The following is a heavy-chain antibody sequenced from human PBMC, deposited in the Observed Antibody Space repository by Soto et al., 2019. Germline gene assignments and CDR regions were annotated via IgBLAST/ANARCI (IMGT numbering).Heavy chain of an antibody. CDR2: INGGNGDT. CDR3: ARLYTSGWFSFDY. V-gene: IGHV1-3*05. D-gene: IGHD6-13*01. J-gene: IGHJ4*02. CDR1: GYTFTSYP. Sequence: QVQLVQSGAEEKKPGASVRVSCKASGYTFTSYPIHWVRQAPGQSLERMGWINGGNGDTKYSENLQGRVAMSRDTSASTAYIDLSSLRFEDTAVYYCARLYTSGWFSFDYWGQGSLVTVSS.